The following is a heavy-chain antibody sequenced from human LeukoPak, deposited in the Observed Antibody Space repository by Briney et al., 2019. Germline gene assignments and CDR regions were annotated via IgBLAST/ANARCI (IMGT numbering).Heavy chain of an antibody. CDR3: ASRYDYSNYIDY. CDR2: IYYSGST. J-gene: IGHJ4*02. Sequence: PSETLSLTCTVSGGSISSGGYYWSWIRQPPGKGLEWIGYIYYSGSTNYNPSLKSRVTISVDTSKNQFSLKLSSVTAADTAVYYCASRYDYSNYIDYWGQGTLVTVSS. CDR1: GGSISSGGYY. D-gene: IGHD4-11*01. V-gene: IGHV4-61*08.